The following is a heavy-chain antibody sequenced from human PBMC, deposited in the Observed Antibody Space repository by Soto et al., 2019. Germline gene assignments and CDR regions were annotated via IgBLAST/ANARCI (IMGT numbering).Heavy chain of an antibody. J-gene: IGHJ4*02. Sequence: GGSLRLSCVASGFTFGNYDMHWVRQSTGRGLEWVSAIGTAGDPHYPGSGKGRFTISRENAKNSLYLQMNSLRAGDTAVYYCARAPRGKYYFDYWGRGTLVTVSS. CDR3: ARAPRGKYYFDY. CDR2: IGTAGDP. V-gene: IGHV3-13*05. CDR1: GFTFGNYD.